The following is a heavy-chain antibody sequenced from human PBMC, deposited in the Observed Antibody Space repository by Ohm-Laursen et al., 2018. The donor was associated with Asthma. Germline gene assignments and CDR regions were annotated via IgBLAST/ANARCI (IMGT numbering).Heavy chain of an antibody. D-gene: IGHD3-10*01. J-gene: IGHJ4*02. V-gene: IGHV4-31*03. CDR1: GDSISSGNNY. CDR3: ARDGRLRGSFDY. Sequence: TLSLTCTVSGDSISSGNNYWSWIRQLPGKGLEWIGYIYYSGITYSNPSLRSRVSISVDTSKNQSSLNLSSVTAADTALYYCARDGRLRGSFDYWGQGTLVTVSS. CDR2: IYYSGIT.